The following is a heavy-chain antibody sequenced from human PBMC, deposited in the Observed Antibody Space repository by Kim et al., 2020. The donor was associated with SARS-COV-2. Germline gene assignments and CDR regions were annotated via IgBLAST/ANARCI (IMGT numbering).Heavy chain of an antibody. CDR2: INAGNGNT. J-gene: IGHJ6*02. CDR3: ARGQMMAAAADTGFGMDV. V-gene: IGHV1-3*01. Sequence: ASVKVSCKASGYTFTSYAMHWVRQAPGQRLEWMGWINAGNGNTKYSQKFQGRVTITRDTSASTAYMELSSLRSEDTAVYYCARGQMMAAAADTGFGMDVWGQGTTVTVSS. D-gene: IGHD6-13*01. CDR1: GYTFTSYA.